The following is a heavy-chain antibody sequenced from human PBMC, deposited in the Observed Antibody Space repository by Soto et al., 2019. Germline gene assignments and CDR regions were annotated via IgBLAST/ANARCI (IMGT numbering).Heavy chain of an antibody. CDR1: GFTFSSYA. Sequence: EVQLLESGGGLVQPGGSLRLSCAASGFTFSSYAMSWVRQAPGKGLEWVSAISGSGAGTYYADSVKGRFTISRDNSKNTLYLQMNSLRAEDTAVYYCAKDLRDSYGYGYWGQGTLVTVSS. D-gene: IGHD5-18*01. V-gene: IGHV3-23*01. CDR3: AKDLRDSYGYGY. J-gene: IGHJ4*02. CDR2: ISGSGAGT.